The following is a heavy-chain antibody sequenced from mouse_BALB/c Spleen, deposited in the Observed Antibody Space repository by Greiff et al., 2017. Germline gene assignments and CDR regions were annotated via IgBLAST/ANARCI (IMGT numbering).Heavy chain of an antibody. CDR2: IDPSDSET. J-gene: IGHJ4*01. D-gene: IGHD2-14*01. CDR1: GYSFTSYW. CDR3: AKGNYRYDSAMDY. V-gene: IGHV1-74*01. Sequence: QVQLQQSGPQLVRPGASVKISCKASGYSFTSYWMHWVKQRPGQGLEWIGMIDPSDSETRLNQKFKDKATLTVDKSSSTAYMQLSSPTSEDSAVYYCAKGNYRYDSAMDYWGQGTSVTVSS.